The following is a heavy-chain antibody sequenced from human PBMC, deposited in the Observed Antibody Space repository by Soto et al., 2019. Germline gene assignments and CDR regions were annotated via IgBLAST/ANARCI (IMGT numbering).Heavy chain of an antibody. D-gene: IGHD1-1*01. Sequence: SETLSLTCTVSSGSISSGGYCWSWIRQHPGKGLEWIGYIYYSGITYYNPSLKSRVTISVDTSKNQFSLKLSSVTAADTAVYYCARWPQLEPRFDYWGQGTLVTAPQ. CDR3: ARWPQLEPRFDY. V-gene: IGHV4-31*03. J-gene: IGHJ4*02. CDR2: IYYSGIT. CDR1: SGSISSGGYC.